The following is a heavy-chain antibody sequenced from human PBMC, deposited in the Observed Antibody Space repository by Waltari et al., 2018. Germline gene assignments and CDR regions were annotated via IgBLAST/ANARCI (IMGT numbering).Heavy chain of an antibody. V-gene: IGHV4-38-2*01. J-gene: IGHJ4*02. CDR2: IYHSGST. D-gene: IGHD3-16*01. CDR3: MSMITFGGAYLDY. CDR1: GYSISSGYY. Sequence: QVQLQESGPGLVKPSETLSLTCAVSGYSISSGYYWGWIRQPPGKGLEWIGSIYHSGSTTNNPSHTSRGTISVDTSKIQFALKRSSVTAADTAVYYGMSMITFGGAYLDYWGQGTLVTVSS.